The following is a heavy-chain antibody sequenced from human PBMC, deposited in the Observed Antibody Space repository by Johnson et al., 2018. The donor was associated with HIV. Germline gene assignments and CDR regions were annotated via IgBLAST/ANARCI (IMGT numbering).Heavy chain of an antibody. Sequence: QVQLVESGGGVVQPGRSLRLSCAASGFTFSSYAMHWVRQAPGKGLEWVAGIRYDGRNKYYADYVKGRFTVSRDNAKNSLYLQMNSLRAEDTALYYCAKEWLCISGWYAYDIWRQVQMVTGSS. V-gene: IGHV3-33*03. CDR3: AKEWLCISGWYAYDI. CDR1: GFTFSSYA. D-gene: IGHD6-19*01. J-gene: IGHJ3*02. CDR2: IRYDGRNK.